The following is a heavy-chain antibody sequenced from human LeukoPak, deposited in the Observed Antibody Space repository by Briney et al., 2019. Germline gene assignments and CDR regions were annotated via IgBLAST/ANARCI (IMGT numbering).Heavy chain of an antibody. CDR3: ARAVPYCSSTSCYTPLYSSSSYYYYYMDV. Sequence: SETLSLTCTVSGGSISSYYWSWIRQPAGKGLEWIGRIYTSGSTNYNPSLKSRVTMSVDTSKNQFSLKLSSVTAADTAVYYCARAVPYCSSTSCYTPLYSSSSYYYYYMDVWGKGTTVTVSS. V-gene: IGHV4-4*07. CDR2: IYTSGST. J-gene: IGHJ6*03. D-gene: IGHD2-2*02. CDR1: GGSISSYY.